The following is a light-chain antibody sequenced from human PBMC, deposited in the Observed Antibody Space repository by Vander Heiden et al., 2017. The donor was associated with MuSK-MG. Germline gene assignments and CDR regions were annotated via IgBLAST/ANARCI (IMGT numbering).Light chain of an antibody. CDR1: SSNIGAGDD. Sequence: QSVLTPPPSVSGAPGQRVTISCTGSSSNIGAGDDVQWYRQLTGTAPKLLIYTNINRPPGVPDRFSGSKSGTSASLATTGLQAEDEADYYCQSYDSSLSAWVFGGGTKLTGL. CDR3: QSYDSSLSAWV. CDR2: TNI. J-gene: IGLJ3*02. V-gene: IGLV1-40*01.